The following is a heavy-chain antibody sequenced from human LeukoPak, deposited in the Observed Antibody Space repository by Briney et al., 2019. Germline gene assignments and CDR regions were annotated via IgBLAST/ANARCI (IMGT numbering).Heavy chain of an antibody. CDR2: IYPGDSDT. J-gene: IGHJ4*02. Sequence: GEYLKISCKGSGXSFTRYWIGCVRQVPGKGLEWMGIIYPGDSDTRYSPSFQGQVTMSADKSINTAYLQWSSLKASDTAMYYCARRQGCSSTSCPPDSWGQGTLVTVSS. CDR1: GXSFTRYW. D-gene: IGHD2-2*01. V-gene: IGHV5-51*01. CDR3: ARRQGCSSTSCPPDS.